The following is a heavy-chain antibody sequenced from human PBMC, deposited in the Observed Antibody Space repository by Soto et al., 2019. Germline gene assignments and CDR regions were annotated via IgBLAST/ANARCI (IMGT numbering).Heavy chain of an antibody. Sequence: ASVKVSCKASGYTFTGYYMHWVRQAPGQGLEWMGWINPNSGGTNYAQKFQGRVTTTRDTSISTAYMELSRLRSDDTAVYYCARGKPGIAVAGTNFDPWGQGTLVTVSS. D-gene: IGHD6-19*01. CDR2: INPNSGGT. CDR3: ARGKPGIAVAGTNFDP. J-gene: IGHJ5*02. CDR1: GYTFTGYY. V-gene: IGHV1-2*02.